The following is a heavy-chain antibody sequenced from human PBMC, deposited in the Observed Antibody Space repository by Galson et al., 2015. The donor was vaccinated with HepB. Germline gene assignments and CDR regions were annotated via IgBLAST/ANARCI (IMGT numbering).Heavy chain of an antibody. Sequence: SLRLSCAASGFTFSSYAMSWVRQAPGKGPEWVAAITNSGDRTSHADSVKGRFTISRDNTKNTLFLQMNSLRAEDSAVYYCAKATRTYCGTDCPDSWGQGTLVTVSS. D-gene: IGHD2-21*02. CDR2: ITNSGDRT. CDR1: GFTFSSYA. J-gene: IGHJ4*02. CDR3: AKATRTYCGTDCPDS. V-gene: IGHV3-23*01.